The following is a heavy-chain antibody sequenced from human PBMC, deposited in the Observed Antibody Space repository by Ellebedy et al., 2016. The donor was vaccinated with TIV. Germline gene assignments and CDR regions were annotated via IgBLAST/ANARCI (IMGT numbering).Heavy chain of an antibody. J-gene: IGHJ4*02. CDR2: IYHSGST. Sequence: GSLRLSXTVSGYSISSGYYWGWIRQPPGKGLEWIGSIYHSGSTYYNPSLKSRVTISVDTSKNQFSLKLSSVTAADTAVYYCARDLIAAAKIDYWGQGTLVTVSS. CDR1: GYSISSGYY. CDR3: ARDLIAAAKIDY. D-gene: IGHD6-13*01. V-gene: IGHV4-38-2*02.